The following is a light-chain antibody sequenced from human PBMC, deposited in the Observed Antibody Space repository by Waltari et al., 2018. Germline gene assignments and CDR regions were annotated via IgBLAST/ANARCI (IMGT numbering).Light chain of an antibody. CDR1: SLRSDY. CDR3: HSRDASGVAGS. Sequence: SSELTQDPAVSVAMGQTVRITCQGDSLRSDYASWYQQRPGQAPILVMYDKTNRPSGVPDRFSGSSSHNTASLTITGAQAEDEASYYCHSRDASGVAGSFGGGTKLTVL. V-gene: IGLV3-19*01. CDR2: DKT. J-gene: IGLJ2*01.